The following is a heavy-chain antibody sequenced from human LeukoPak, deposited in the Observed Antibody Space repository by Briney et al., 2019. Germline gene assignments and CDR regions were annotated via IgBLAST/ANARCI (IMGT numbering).Heavy chain of an antibody. Sequence: SQTLSLTSDISGHGVSSNNAAWNWIRQSPSRGLEWLGRTYYRSEWYNDYAASVKGRISINADTSKNQFSLQLNSVTPEDTAVYYCSRSGASSRIDPWAQGTLVTVYS. D-gene: IGHD3-3*01. CDR1: GHGVSSNNAA. J-gene: IGHJ5*02. V-gene: IGHV6-1*01. CDR3: SRSGASSRIDP. CDR2: TYYRSEWYN.